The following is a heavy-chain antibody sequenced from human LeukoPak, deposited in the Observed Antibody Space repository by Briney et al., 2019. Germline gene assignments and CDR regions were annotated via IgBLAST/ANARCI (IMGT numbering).Heavy chain of an antibody. D-gene: IGHD6-13*01. CDR2: IYHSGST. CDR3: ARDILATSIAAPYY. J-gene: IGHJ4*02. V-gene: IGHV4-4*02. CDR1: GGSISSSNW. Sequence: SETLSPTCAVSGGSISSSNWWSWVRQPPGKGLEWIGEIYHSGSTNYNPSLKSRVTISVDKSRNQFSLKLSSVNAADTAVYYCARDILATSIAAPYYWGQGTLVTVSS.